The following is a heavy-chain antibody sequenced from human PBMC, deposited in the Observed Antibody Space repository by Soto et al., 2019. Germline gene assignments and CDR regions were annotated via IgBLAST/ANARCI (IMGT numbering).Heavy chain of an antibody. Sequence: QVQLEQSGAEVKKPGSSVKVSCKASGGTFRTAAISWVRQAPGQGLEWMGGIMPVFRTPDYAQKFQGRVTITADESTNTAYMELSGLRSDDTAVYYCARDNDRPQLCGNYYYILDVWGQGTTITVSS. D-gene: IGHD3-16*01. V-gene: IGHV1-69*12. CDR3: ARDNDRPQLCGNYYYILDV. CDR2: IMPVFRTP. J-gene: IGHJ6*02. CDR1: GGTFRTAA.